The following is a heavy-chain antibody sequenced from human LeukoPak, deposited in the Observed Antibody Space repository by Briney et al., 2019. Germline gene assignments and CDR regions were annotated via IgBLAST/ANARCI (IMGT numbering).Heavy chain of an antibody. D-gene: IGHD3-10*01. CDR2: ISGSGGST. Sequence: GGSLRLSCAASGFTFSSYAMSCVRQAPGKGLEWVAAISGSGGSTYYADSVKGRFTISRDNSKNTLYLQMNSLRAEDTAVYYCASGSESYPLHHWGQGTLVTVSS. CDR3: ASGSESYPLHH. J-gene: IGHJ5*02. CDR1: GFTFSSYA. V-gene: IGHV3-23*01.